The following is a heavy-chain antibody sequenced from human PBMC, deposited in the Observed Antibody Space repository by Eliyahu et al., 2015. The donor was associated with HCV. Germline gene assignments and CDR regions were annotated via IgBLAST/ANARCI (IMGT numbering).Heavy chain of an antibody. Sequence: QVQLQESGPGLVKPSETLSLTCTVSGXSITTSYWXWIRHPPGKGLXWIGYIPYSGSTNYNPSLKSRVTISLDTSKNQFSLNLTSVTAADTAVYYCASGGGGIAVAGTGGWFDPWGQGTLVTVSS. CDR1: GXSITTSY. V-gene: IGHV4-59*01. CDR2: IPYSGST. J-gene: IGHJ5*02. D-gene: IGHD6-19*01. CDR3: ASGGGGIAVAGTGGWFDP.